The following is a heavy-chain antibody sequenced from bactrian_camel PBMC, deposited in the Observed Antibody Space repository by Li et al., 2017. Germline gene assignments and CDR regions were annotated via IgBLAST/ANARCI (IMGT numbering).Heavy chain of an antibody. Sequence: HVQLVESGGGSVQSGGSLRLSCAGSGYTYGRYCLGWFRQAPGKEREGVATIDSDGYTRYADSVKGRFAISQDNAKDTFDLQMISLKSEDTALYYCATGASSFWYWGQGTQVTVS. J-gene: IGHJ4*01. CDR3: ATGASSFWY. D-gene: IGHD6*01. V-gene: IGHV3S1*01. CDR1: GYTYGRYC. CDR2: IDSDGYT.